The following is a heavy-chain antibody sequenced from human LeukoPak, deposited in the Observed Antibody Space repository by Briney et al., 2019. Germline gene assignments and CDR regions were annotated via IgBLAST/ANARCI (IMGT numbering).Heavy chain of an antibody. CDR1: GYTFTSYG. CDR2: IGAYNGNT. D-gene: IGHD5-12*01. V-gene: IGHV1-18*01. Sequence: GASVKVSCKASGYTFTSYGISWVRQAPGQGLEWMGWIGAYNGNTNYAQKLQGRVTMTTDTSTSTAYMELRSLRSDDTAVYYCARVVYSGYDFLSYWFDPWGQGTLVTVSS. CDR3: ARVVYSGYDFLSYWFDP. J-gene: IGHJ5*02.